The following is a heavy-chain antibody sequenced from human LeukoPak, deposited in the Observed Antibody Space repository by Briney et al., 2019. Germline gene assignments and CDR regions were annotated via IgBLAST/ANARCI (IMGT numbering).Heavy chain of an antibody. CDR1: GNTFTSYY. V-gene: IGHV1-46*01. CDR3: ARRAGDHYYFDY. J-gene: IGHJ4*02. CDR2: INPSSGST. D-gene: IGHD7-27*01. Sequence: ASVKVSCKASGNTFTSYYIHWVRQAPGQGLEWMGIINPSSGSTSYAQKFQDRVKMTRDTSRSTVYMELSSLRSEDTAVYYCARRAGDHYYFDYWGQGTLVTVSS.